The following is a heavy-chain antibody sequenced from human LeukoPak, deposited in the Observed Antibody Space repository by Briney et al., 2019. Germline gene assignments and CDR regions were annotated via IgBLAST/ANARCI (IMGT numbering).Heavy chain of an antibody. CDR2: ISAYNGNT. CDR1: GYTFTSYG. CDR3: ARDGEVDIVVVPAAMQPDAFDI. J-gene: IGHJ3*02. Sequence: GASMKVSCKASGYTFTSYGISWVRQAPGQGLEWMGWISAYNGNTNYAQKLQGRVTMTTDTSTSTAYMELRSLRSDDTAVYYCARDGEVDIVVVPAAMQPDAFDIWGQGTMVTVSS. D-gene: IGHD2-2*01. V-gene: IGHV1-18*01.